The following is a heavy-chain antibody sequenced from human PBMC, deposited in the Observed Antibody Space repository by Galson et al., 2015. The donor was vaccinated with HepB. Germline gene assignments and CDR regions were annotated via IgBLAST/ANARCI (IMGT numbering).Heavy chain of an antibody. CDR3: AREGRAAGDSSGYSWYFDY. CDR1: GGTFSSYT. Sequence: SVKVSCKASGGTFSSYTISWVRQAPGQGLEWMGRIIPILGIANYAQKFQGRVTITADKSTSTAYMELSSLRSEDTAVYYCAREGRAAGDSSGYSWYFDYWGQGTLVTVSS. J-gene: IGHJ4*02. D-gene: IGHD3-22*01. V-gene: IGHV1-69*04. CDR2: IIPILGIA.